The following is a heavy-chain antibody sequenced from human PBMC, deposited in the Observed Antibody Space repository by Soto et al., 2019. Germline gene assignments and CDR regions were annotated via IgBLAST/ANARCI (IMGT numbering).Heavy chain of an antibody. CDR2: VYNSGGT. D-gene: IGHD6-13*01. CDR1: GGSISSNY. Sequence: KSSETLSLTCTVSGGSISSNYWTWIRQPPGKGLEWIGYVYNSGGTNYNPSLKSRVTISEDTSKSQFSLKVNSMTAADTAVYYCARYRREAVAGYTLDNWGQGILVTVSS. J-gene: IGHJ4*02. CDR3: ARYRREAVAGYTLDN. V-gene: IGHV4-59*01.